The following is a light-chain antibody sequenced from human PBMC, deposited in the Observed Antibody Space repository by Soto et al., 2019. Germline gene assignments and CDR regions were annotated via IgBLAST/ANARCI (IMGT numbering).Light chain of an antibody. CDR2: GAS. J-gene: IGKJ4*01. Sequence: EIVLTQSPGTLSLSPGERATLSCRASQSVSSSYLAWYQQKPGQAPRLLIYGASSRATGIPDRFSGSGSGTDFTLTISRLEPSDFAVYCCQQYGSSSLTFGGGTKVEIK. V-gene: IGKV3-20*01. CDR1: QSVSSSY. CDR3: QQYGSSSLT.